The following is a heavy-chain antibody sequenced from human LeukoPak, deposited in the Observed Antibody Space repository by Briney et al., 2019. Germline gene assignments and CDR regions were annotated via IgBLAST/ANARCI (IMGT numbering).Heavy chain of an antibody. CDR1: GFTFSSYW. CDR2: ITSDRSST. Sequence: GSLRLSCAASGFTFSSYWMHWVRQAPGKGLVWVSLITSDRSSTTYADSVKGRFTISRDNAKNTVFLQTNSLRAEDTAVYYCATGSHSGFSIWGQGTMVTVSS. V-gene: IGHV3-74*01. D-gene: IGHD3-10*01. CDR3: ATGSHSGFSI. J-gene: IGHJ3*02.